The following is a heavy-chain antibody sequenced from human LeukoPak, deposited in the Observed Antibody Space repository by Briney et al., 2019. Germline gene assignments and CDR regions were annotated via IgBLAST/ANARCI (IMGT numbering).Heavy chain of an antibody. CDR2: ISSSSSTI. CDR3: AKDSYSGSGTFYMGSFDY. CDR1: GFTFSSYS. J-gene: IGHJ4*02. D-gene: IGHD3-10*01. Sequence: GGSLRPSCAASGFTFSSYSMNWVRQAPGKGLEWVSYISSSSSTIYYTDSVKGRFTISRDNSKNTVYVQMNSLRAEDTAVYYCAKDSYSGSGTFYMGSFDYWGQGVLVTVSS. V-gene: IGHV3-48*01.